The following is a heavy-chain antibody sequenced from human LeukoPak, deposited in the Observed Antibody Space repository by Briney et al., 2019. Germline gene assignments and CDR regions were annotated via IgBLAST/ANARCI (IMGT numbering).Heavy chain of an antibody. V-gene: IGHV4-34*01. CDR2: INHSGST. CDR1: GGSFSGYY. CDR3: ASHARDIAVAGTDY. D-gene: IGHD6-19*01. Sequence: SETLSLTCAVYGGSFSGYYWSWIRQPPGKGLEWIGEINHSGSTNYNPSLKSRVTISVDTSKNQFSLKLSCVTAADTAVYYCASHARDIAVAGTDYWGQGTLVTVSS. J-gene: IGHJ4*02.